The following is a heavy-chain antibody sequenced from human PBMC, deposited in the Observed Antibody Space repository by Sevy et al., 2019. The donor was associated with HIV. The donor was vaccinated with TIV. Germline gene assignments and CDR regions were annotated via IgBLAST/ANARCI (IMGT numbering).Heavy chain of an antibody. J-gene: IGHJ4*02. CDR2: FDPEDDET. Sequence: ASVKVSCKVSGYTLTQLSMHWVRQVPGKGLEWMGSFDPEDDETIYAQKFQGRVTMTEDTSTDTAYMELSSLRSEGTAVYYCATTKDYYENSGDPFDYWGQGTLVTVSS. CDR1: GYTLTQLS. V-gene: IGHV1-24*01. D-gene: IGHD3-22*01. CDR3: ATTKDYYENSGDPFDY.